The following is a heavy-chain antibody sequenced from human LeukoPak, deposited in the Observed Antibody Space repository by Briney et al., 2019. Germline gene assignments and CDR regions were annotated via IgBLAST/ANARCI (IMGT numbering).Heavy chain of an antibody. J-gene: IGHJ4*02. V-gene: IGHV5-51*01. CDR3: AMQGRGYSSHFEY. D-gene: IGHD5-18*01. CDR1: GYSFTSYW. CDR2: IYPGDSDT. Sequence: GKSLQISCMGSGYSFTSYWIGWVRPLPGEGLEWMRLIYPGDSDTRYSPSFQGQVTISADKSISTAYLQWSSLKASDTAMYYCAMQGRGYSSHFEYWGQGTLVTVSS.